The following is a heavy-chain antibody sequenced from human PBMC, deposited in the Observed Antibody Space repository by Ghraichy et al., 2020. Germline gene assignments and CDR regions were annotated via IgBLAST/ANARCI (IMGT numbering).Heavy chain of an antibody. CDR1: GFTFSSHR. CDR3: ARAGSGDDFWSGDS. V-gene: IGHV3-74*01. J-gene: IGHJ4*02. Sequence: GGSLRLSCAASGFTFSSHRMHWVRQGPGKGLVWVSRIDNDGTSTTYADFVRGRFTISRDNAQNTLYLQMNSLRAEDTAVYYCARAGSGDDFWSGDSWGQGHLVTISS. CDR2: IDNDGTST. D-gene: IGHD3-3*01.